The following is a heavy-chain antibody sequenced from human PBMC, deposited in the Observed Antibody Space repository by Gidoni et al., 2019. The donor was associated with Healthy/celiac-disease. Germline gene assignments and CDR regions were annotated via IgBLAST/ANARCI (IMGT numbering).Heavy chain of an antibody. CDR3: ATTGHTAMVKGAYYYYGMDV. V-gene: IGHV3-23*01. CDR1: GFTFSSYA. CDR2: ISGSGGST. J-gene: IGHJ6*02. D-gene: IGHD5-18*01. Sequence: EVQLLESGGGLVQPGGSLRLSCAASGFTFSSYAMSWVRQAPGKGLEWVSAISGSGGSTYYADSVKGRFTISRDNSKNTLYLQMNSLRAEDTAVYYCATTGHTAMVKGAYYYYGMDVWGQGTTVTVSS.